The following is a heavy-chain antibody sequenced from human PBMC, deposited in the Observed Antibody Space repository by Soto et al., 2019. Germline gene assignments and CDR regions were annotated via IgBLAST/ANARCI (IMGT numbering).Heavy chain of an antibody. CDR1: GASVSSNSAA. V-gene: IGHV6-1*01. CDR2: THDTSKWYN. CDR3: PNAHRVSWYYGSGISNWFEP. D-gene: IGHD3-10*01. Sequence: SQTLSLTCAISGASVSSNSAAWNWIRQSPSRGLECLGRTHDTSKWYNDYAVSVKSRIDINPDTSKNQFSLQLNSVTPADTAVFSFPNAHRVSWYYGSGISNWFEPWRQGTLETVCS. J-gene: IGHJ5*01.